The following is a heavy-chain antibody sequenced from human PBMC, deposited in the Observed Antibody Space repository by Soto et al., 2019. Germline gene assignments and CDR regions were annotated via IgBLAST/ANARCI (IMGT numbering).Heavy chain of an antibody. D-gene: IGHD1-1*01. V-gene: IGHV4-4*02. CDR2: IYHSGST. CDR3: ARGVELEPYYFDY. CDR1: SGSISSSNW. Sequence: SETLSLTCAVSSGSISSSNWWSWVRQPPGKGLEWIGEIYHSGSTNYNPSLKSRVTISVDKSKNQFSLKLSSVTAADTAVYYCARGVELEPYYFDYWGQGTLVTVSS. J-gene: IGHJ4*02.